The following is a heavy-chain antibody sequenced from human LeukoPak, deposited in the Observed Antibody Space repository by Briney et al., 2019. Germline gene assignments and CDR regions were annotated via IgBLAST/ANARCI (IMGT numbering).Heavy chain of an antibody. CDR3: ARLSSSPLAFDV. V-gene: IGHV4-59*08. CDR2: IYYSGST. D-gene: IGHD6-6*01. J-gene: IGHJ3*01. CDR1: GGSISSYY. Sequence: SEALSLTCTVSGGSISSYYRSWIRQPPGKGLDWTGYIYYSGSTNYNPSLKSRVTISVDTSKNQFSLKLSSVTAADTAVYYCARLSSSPLAFDVWGQGTMVTVSS.